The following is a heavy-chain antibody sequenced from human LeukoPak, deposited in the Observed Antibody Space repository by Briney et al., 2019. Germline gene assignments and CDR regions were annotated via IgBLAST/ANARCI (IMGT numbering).Heavy chain of an antibody. CDR1: GGSISSGDYY. V-gene: IGHV4-30-4*01. D-gene: IGHD4-11*01. CDR3: ARDSVLQYPNYYYYGMDV. J-gene: IGHJ6*02. CDR2: SYYSGST. Sequence: PSETLSLTCTVSGGSISSGDYYWSWIRQPPGKGLEWIGYSYYSGSTYYNPSLKSRVTISVDTSKNQFSLKLSSVTAADTAVYYCARDSVLQYPNYYYYGMDVWGQGTTVTVSS.